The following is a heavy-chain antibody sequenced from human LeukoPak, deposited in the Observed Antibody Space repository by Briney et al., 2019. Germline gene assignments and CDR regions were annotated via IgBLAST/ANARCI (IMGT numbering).Heavy chain of an antibody. V-gene: IGHV3-48*04. D-gene: IGHD3-10*01. CDR2: ISSSSGTI. CDR3: ARDGSGSYLGAFDY. J-gene: IGHJ4*02. CDR1: GFTFSSYS. Sequence: GGSLRLSCAASGFTFSSYSMNWVRQAPGKGLEWVSYISSSSGTIYYADSVKGRFTISRDNAKNSLYLQMNSLRAEDTAVYYCARDGSGSYLGAFDYWGQGTLVTVSS.